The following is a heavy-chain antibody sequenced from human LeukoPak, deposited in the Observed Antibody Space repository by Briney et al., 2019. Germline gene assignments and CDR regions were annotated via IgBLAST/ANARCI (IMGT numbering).Heavy chain of an antibody. D-gene: IGHD3-22*01. V-gene: IGHV3-48*03. CDR1: GFDFSKYE. CDR2: ISVRAGTI. CDR3: AKDFPHYYETSHGMDV. J-gene: IGHJ6*02. Sequence: QSGGSLRLSCAASGFDFSKYEMNWVRQAPGKGLEWIAYISVRAGTIGDSAEGRFTISRDDAKNSLYLQMNSLRVEDTAIYYCAKDFPHYYETSHGMDVWGQGTTVTVS.